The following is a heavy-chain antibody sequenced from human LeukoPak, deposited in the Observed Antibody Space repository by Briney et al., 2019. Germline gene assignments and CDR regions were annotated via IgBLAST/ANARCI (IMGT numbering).Heavy chain of an antibody. Sequence: PGGSLRLSCAASGFTFSSYWMSWVRQAPGKGLEWVANIKEDGGEKYYVESVKGRFIISRDNTKNSVYLQMSSLRAEDTAVYYCAKGVPTNPWGQGTLVTVSS. CDR3: AKGVPTNP. V-gene: IGHV3-7*01. D-gene: IGHD5-24*01. CDR1: GFTFSSYW. J-gene: IGHJ5*02. CDR2: IKEDGGEK.